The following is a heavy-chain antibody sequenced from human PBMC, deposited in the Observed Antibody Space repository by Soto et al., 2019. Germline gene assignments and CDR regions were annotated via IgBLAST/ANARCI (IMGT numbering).Heavy chain of an antibody. Sequence: SETVSLTCTVSGGSISSSSYYWGWIRQPPGKGLEWIGSIYYSGSTYYNPSLKSRVTISVDTSKNQFSLKLSSVTAADTAVYYCARGVVVVAANNWFDPWGQGTLVTVSS. CDR3: ARGVVVVAANNWFDP. J-gene: IGHJ5*02. D-gene: IGHD2-15*01. CDR1: GGSISSSSYY. CDR2: IYYSGST. V-gene: IGHV4-39*01.